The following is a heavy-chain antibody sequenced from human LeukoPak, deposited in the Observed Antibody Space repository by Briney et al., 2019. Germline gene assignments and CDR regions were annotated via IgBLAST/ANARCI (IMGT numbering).Heavy chain of an antibody. CDR2: IYYSGST. V-gene: IGHV4-30-4*08. J-gene: IGHJ3*02. CDR1: GGSISSGDYD. CDR3: ARDLPTMAFDI. Sequence: SQTLSLTCTVSGGSISSGDYDWSWIRQPPGKGLEWIGYIYYSGSTYYNPSLKSRVTISVDTSKNQFSLKLSSVTAADTAVYYCARDLPTMAFDIWGQGTMVTVSS. D-gene: IGHD3-10*01.